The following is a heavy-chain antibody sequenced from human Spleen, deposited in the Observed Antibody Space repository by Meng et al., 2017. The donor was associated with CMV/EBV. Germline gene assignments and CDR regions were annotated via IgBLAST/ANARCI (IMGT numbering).Heavy chain of an antibody. Sequence: CYVHWVRQAPGQGLEWMGWINPHSGGTNYAQKFHGRVTMTRDTSIGTVYMELSRLRSDDTALYFCARVPSSAHYDFWNGYFYFDYWGQGTLVTVSS. CDR3: ARVPSSAHYDFWNGYFYFDY. CDR2: INPHSGGT. V-gene: IGHV1-2*02. J-gene: IGHJ4*02. D-gene: IGHD3-3*01. CDR1: CY.